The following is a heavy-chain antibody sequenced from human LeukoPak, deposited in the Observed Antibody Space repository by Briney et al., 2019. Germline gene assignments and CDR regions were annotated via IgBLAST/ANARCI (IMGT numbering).Heavy chain of an antibody. Sequence: GGSLRLSCAASGFTFSSYGMHWVRQAPGKGLEWVSYISSSSSTIYYADSVKGRFTISRDNAKNSLYLQMNSLRAEDTAVYYCARDRSPSYYDILTGYYTPPDYWGQGTLVTVSS. CDR1: GFTFSSYG. CDR2: ISSSSSTI. D-gene: IGHD3-9*01. V-gene: IGHV3-48*04. J-gene: IGHJ4*02. CDR3: ARDRSPSYYDILTGYYTPPDY.